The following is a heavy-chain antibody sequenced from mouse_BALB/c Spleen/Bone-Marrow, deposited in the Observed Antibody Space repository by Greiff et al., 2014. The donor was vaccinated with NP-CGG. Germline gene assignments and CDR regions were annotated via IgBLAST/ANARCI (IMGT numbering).Heavy chain of an antibody. V-gene: IGHV14-3*02. CDR2: IDPANGNT. J-gene: IGHJ1*01. CDR3: ARYDHGWYFYV. D-gene: IGHD2-12*01. Sequence: VQLKESGAELVKPGASVKLSCTASGFNIKDTYMHWVKQRPEQGLEWIGRIDPANGNTKYDPKFQGKATITADTSSNTAYLQLGSLTSEDTAVDYCARYDHGWYFYVWGAGTTVTVSS. CDR1: GFNIKDTY.